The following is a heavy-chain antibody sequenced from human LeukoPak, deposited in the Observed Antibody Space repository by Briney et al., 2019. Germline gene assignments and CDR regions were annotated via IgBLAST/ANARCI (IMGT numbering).Heavy chain of an antibody. Sequence: PGGSLRLSCAASGFTFSSYAMHWVRQPPGKGLEYVSAISSNGGSTYYANSVKGRFTISRDNSKNTLYLQMGSLRAEDMAVYYCARGRKDIVATNPLDYWGQGTLVTVSP. J-gene: IGHJ4*02. CDR1: GFTFSSYA. D-gene: IGHD5-12*01. CDR2: ISSNGGST. V-gene: IGHV3-64*01. CDR3: ARGRKDIVATNPLDY.